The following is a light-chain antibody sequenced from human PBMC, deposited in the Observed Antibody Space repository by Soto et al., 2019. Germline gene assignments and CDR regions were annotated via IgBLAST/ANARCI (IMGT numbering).Light chain of an antibody. Sequence: DIQMTQSPSTLSTSIGDRVTITCRASQSISSWLAWYQQKPGKAPKLLIYKASTLESGVPSRFSGSGSGTEFTLTISSLQPDDFATYYCQQYSSYSPYSFGQGTKLESK. CDR1: QSISSW. CDR2: KAS. CDR3: QQYSSYSPYS. V-gene: IGKV1-5*03. J-gene: IGKJ2*03.